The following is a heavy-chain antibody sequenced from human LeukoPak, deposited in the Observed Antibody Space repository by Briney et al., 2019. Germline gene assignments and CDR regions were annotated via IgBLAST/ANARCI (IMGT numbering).Heavy chain of an antibody. D-gene: IGHD3-10*01. CDR3: ARDRGGPDY. V-gene: IGHV4-39*07. J-gene: IGHJ4*02. Sequence: SETLSLTCTGGTISISNYYWGWIRQPPGKGLEWIGSIYHSGATFYNPSLKSRVTISVDTSKNQFSLKLSSVTAADTAVYYCARDRGGPDYWGQGTLVTVSS. CDR2: IYHSGAT. CDR1: GTISISNYY.